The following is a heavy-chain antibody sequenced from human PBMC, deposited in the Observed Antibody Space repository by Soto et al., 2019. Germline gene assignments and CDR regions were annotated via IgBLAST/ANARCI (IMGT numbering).Heavy chain of an antibody. Sequence: PSETLSLTCTVSGGSISSYYWSWIRQPPGKGREGIGYIDYSGSTNYNPSLKRRVTISVDTSKNQFSLKLSSVTAADPAVYYCARQIVDTEPLDYWGQGTLVTVSS. CDR2: IDYSGST. CDR3: ARQIVDTEPLDY. V-gene: IGHV4-59*08. D-gene: IGHD5-12*01. CDR1: GGSISSYY. J-gene: IGHJ4*02.